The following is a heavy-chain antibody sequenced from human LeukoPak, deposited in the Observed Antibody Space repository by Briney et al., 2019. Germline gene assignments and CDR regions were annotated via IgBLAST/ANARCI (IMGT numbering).Heavy chain of an antibody. J-gene: IGHJ4*02. CDR1: GYTFTGYY. D-gene: IGHD2-15*01. Sequence: GASVKVSCKASGYTFTGYYMHWVRQAPGQGLEWMGWINPNSGGTNYAQKFQGRVTMTRDTSISTAYMELSRLRSDDTAVYYCARGPYRCSGGSCYYHPDWYYFDYWGQGTLVTVSS. V-gene: IGHV1-2*02. CDR3: ARGPYRCSGGSCYYHPDWYYFDY. CDR2: INPNSGGT.